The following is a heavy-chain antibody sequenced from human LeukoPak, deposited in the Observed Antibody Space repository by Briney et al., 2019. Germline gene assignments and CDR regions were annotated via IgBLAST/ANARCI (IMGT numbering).Heavy chain of an antibody. CDR2: IYSGGST. CDR3: AGSSAIDAEYFQH. CDR1: GFTVSSNY. V-gene: IGHV3-66*01. J-gene: IGHJ1*01. D-gene: IGHD2-2*01. Sequence: GSLRLSCAASGFTVSSNYMSWVSQAPGKGLEWVSVIYSGGSTYYADSVKGRFTISRDNSKNTLYLQMNSLRAEDTAVYYCAGSSAIDAEYFQHWGQGTLVTVSS.